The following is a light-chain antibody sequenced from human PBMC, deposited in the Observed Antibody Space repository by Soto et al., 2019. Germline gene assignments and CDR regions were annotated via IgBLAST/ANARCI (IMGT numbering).Light chain of an antibody. Sequence: IQMTQSPSSLSASVGDRVTITCQASQDISKNLNWYQQEPGKGPKLLIYDASSLQTGVPSRFRGSGSATHFTFPISSLQPEDIAAYYCQQYDNLLPITFRQGTRLEIK. V-gene: IGKV1-33*01. J-gene: IGKJ5*01. CDR3: QQYDNLLPIT. CDR2: DAS. CDR1: QDISKN.